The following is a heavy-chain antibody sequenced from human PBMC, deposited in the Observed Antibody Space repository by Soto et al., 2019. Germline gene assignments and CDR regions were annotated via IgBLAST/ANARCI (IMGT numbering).Heavy chain of an antibody. CDR2: IYYSGST. J-gene: IGHJ5*02. CDR3: ARSPIAAHWFDP. CDR1: GGSISSSSYY. D-gene: IGHD6-6*01. Sequence: SETLSLTCTVSGGSISSSSYYWGWIRQPPGKGLEWIGSIYYSGSTYYNPSLKSRVTISVGTSKNQFSLKLSSVTAADTAVYYCARSPIAAHWFDPWGQGTLVTVSS. V-gene: IGHV4-39*01.